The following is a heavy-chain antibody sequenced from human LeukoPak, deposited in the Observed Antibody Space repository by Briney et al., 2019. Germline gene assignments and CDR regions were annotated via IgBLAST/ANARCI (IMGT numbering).Heavy chain of an antibody. CDR1: GGTFSSYA. V-gene: IGHV1-69*05. D-gene: IGHD3-22*01. J-gene: IGHJ2*01. Sequence: SVKVSGKASGGTFSSYAISWVRQAPGQGLEWMGGIIPIFGTANYAQKFQGRVTITTDESTSTAYMELSSLRSEDTAVYYCASPYYYDSSGYQRAHWYFDLWGRGTLVTVSS. CDR2: IIPIFGTA. CDR3: ASPYYYDSSGYQRAHWYFDL.